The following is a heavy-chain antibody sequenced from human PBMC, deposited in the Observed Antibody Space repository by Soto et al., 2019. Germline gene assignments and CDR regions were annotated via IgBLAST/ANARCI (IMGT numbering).Heavy chain of an antibody. CDR1: GYTFTSYY. Sequence: ASVKVSCKASGYTFTSYYMHWVRQAPGQGLEWMGIINPSGGSTSYAQKFQGRVTMTRDTSTSTVYMELSSLRSEDTAEYYCERSAEQQPVSYYYYYGMDVWGQGTTVTVSS. CDR3: ERSAEQQPVSYYYYYGMDV. D-gene: IGHD6-13*01. V-gene: IGHV1-46*01. CDR2: INPSGGST. J-gene: IGHJ6*02.